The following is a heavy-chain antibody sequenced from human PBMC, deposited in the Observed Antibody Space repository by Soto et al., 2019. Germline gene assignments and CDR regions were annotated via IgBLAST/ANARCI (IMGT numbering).Heavy chain of an antibody. CDR3: ARVPLVLAIGPGMDV. CDR2: ISFDGNTK. Sequence: QVQLVESGGTVVLPGRSLILACAVSGFTFRNHAMHWVRQAPGKGLEWVAVISFDGNTKYYADSVQGRVSVSRDNFANTLFLQMGNLRIEDTAVYNCARVPLVLAIGPGMDVWGHGTTVTVSS. D-gene: IGHD2-8*02. V-gene: IGHV3-30-3*01. J-gene: IGHJ6*02. CDR1: GFTFRNHA.